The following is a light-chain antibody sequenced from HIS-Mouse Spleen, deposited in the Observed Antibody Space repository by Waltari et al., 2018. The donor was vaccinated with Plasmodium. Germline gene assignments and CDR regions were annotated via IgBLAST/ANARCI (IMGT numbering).Light chain of an antibody. V-gene: IGLV2-23*01. J-gene: IGLJ1*01. Sequence: QSALTQPASVSGSPGQSITISCTGPRSAVGRSDLVSWYQQHPGKAPKLRIYEGSKRPSGVSNRFSGSKSGNTASLTISGLQAEDEADYYCCSYAGSSTYVFGTGTKVTVL. CDR3: CSYAGSSTYV. CDR1: RSAVGRSDL. CDR2: EGS.